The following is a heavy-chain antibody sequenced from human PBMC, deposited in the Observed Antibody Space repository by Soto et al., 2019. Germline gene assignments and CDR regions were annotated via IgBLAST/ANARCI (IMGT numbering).Heavy chain of an antibody. CDR3: ARLVLLVDYPRADDAFDI. Sequence: SETLSLTCTVSCGSISSYYWSWIRQPPGKGLEWIGYIYYSGSTNYNPSLKSRVTISVDTSKNQFSLKLSSVTAADTAVYYCARLVLLVDYPRADDAFDIWGQGTMVTVSS. D-gene: IGHD4-17*01. CDR2: IYYSGST. CDR1: CGSISSYY. V-gene: IGHV4-59*08. J-gene: IGHJ3*02.